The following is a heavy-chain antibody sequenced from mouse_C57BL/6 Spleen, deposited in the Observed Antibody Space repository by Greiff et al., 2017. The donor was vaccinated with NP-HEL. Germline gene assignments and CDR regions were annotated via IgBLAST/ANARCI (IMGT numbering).Heavy chain of an antibody. V-gene: IGHV1-61*01. CDR1: GYTFTSYW. CDR2: IYPSDSEA. CDR3: ARRTYYGSSGYFDV. Sequence: QVQLQQPGAELVRPGSSVKLSCKASGYTFTSYWMDWVKQRPGQGLEWIGNIYPSDSEAHYNQQFKDKATLTVDKSSSTAYMQLSSLTSEDSAVYYCARRTYYGSSGYFDVWGTGTTVTVSS. J-gene: IGHJ1*03. D-gene: IGHD1-1*01.